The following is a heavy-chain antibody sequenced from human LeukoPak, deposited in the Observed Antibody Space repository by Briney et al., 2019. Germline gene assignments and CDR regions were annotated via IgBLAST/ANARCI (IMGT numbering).Heavy chain of an antibody. CDR3: ASGRDVVVPAAMWAINY. CDR2: IYYSGST. CDR1: GGSISSSSYY. Sequence: SETLSLTCTVSGGSISSSSYYWGWIRQPPGKGLEWIGSIYYSGSTYYNPSLKSRVTISVDTSKNQFSLKLSSVTAADTAVYYCASGRDVVVPAAMWAINYWGQGTLVTVSS. D-gene: IGHD2-2*01. J-gene: IGHJ4*02. V-gene: IGHV4-39*01.